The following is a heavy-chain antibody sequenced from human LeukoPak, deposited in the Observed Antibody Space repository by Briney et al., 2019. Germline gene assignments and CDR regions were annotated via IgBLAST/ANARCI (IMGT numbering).Heavy chain of an antibody. Sequence: GGSLRLSCAASGFTFISYWMSWVRQAPGKGLEWVANIKQDGSEKYYVGSVKGRFTISRDNAKNSLYLQMNSLRAEDTAVYYCAELGITMIGGVWGKGTAVTISS. V-gene: IGHV3-7*01. CDR3: AELGITMIGGV. CDR2: IKQDGSEK. CDR1: GFTFISYW. J-gene: IGHJ6*04. D-gene: IGHD3-10*02.